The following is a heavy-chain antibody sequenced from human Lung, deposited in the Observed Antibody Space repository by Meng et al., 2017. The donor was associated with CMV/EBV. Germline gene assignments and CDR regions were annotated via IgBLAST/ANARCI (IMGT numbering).Heavy chain of an antibody. CDR2: INHSGST. V-gene: IGHV4-34*01. CDR1: GGPFSGYY. J-gene: IGHJ4*02. CDR3: ARAPLLVRRYFDY. D-gene: IGHD2-8*02. Sequence: SETLSLTCAVYGGPFSGYYWSWIRQPPGKGLEWFGEINHSGSTNYNPSLKSRVTISVDTSKNQFSLKLRSVTAADTAVYYCARAPLLVRRYFDYWVRGTLVTVSS.